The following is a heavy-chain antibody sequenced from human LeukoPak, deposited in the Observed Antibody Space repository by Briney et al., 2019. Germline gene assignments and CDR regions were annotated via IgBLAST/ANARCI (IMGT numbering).Heavy chain of an antibody. CDR1: GYTFTGYY. CDR2: INPNSGGT. Sequence: ASVKVSCKASGYTFTGYYMHWVRQAPGQGLEWMGWINPNSGGTNYAQKFQGRVTMTRDTSISTAYMELSRLRAEDTAVYYCAKDRYYYYYYMDVWGKGTTVTISS. V-gene: IGHV1-2*02. CDR3: AKDRYYYYYYMDV. J-gene: IGHJ6*03.